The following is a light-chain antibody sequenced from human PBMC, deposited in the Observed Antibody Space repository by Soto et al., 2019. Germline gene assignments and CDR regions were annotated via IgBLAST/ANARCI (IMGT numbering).Light chain of an antibody. J-gene: IGLJ3*02. Sequence: QAVVTQEPSLTVSPGGTGTLTCGSSSGSVTTTHWPYWVQQRPGQAPKTLIYDTTNRRSWTPARFSGSLLGGKAALTLSGAQPEDEAVYYCFITPTFGWVFGGGTKLTVL. CDR1: SGSVTTTHW. CDR3: FITPTFGWV. CDR2: DTT. V-gene: IGLV7-46*01.